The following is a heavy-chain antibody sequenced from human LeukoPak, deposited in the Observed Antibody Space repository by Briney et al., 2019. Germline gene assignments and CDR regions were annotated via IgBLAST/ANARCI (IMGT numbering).Heavy chain of an antibody. J-gene: IGHJ3*02. CDR2: FDPEDGET. CDR3: ATESYSGSYLYAFDI. D-gene: IGHD1-26*01. CDR1: GCTLTELS. V-gene: IGHV1-24*01. Sequence: ASVKVSCKVSGCTLTELSMHWVRQAPGKGLEWMGGFDPEDGETIYAQKFQGRVTMTEDTSTDTAYMELSSLRSEDTAVYYCATESYSGSYLYAFDIWGQGTMVTVSS.